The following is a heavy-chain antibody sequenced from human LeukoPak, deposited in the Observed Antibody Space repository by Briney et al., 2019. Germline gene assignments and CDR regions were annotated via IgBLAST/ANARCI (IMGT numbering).Heavy chain of an antibody. CDR1: GFTFTDHY. D-gene: IGHD2/OR15-2a*01. CDR3: VREGEGPLSKDFDY. Sequence: ASMNVSCKSSGFTFTDHYIHWVRQGPRQGLEWMGYIGPHSTFTSSPQEFQGRVTMTRDASMSTAYMELTRLTSDDTAVYYCVREGEGPLSKDFDYWGQGTLVTVSS. V-gene: IGHV1-2*02. J-gene: IGHJ4*02. CDR2: IGPHSTFT.